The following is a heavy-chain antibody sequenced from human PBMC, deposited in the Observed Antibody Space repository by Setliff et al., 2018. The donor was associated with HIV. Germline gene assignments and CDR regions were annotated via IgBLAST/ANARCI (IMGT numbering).Heavy chain of an antibody. V-gene: IGHV4-31*03. CDR3: ARSSRSSPFWFDY. CDR2: IYYSGST. CDR1: GGSINNDIYF. J-gene: IGHJ4*01. Sequence: PSETLSLTCTVSGGSINNDIYFWTWIRQRPGKCLEWIGYIYYSGSTHSNPSLKSRLTISVDTSSNQFSLKLNSVTAADTAIYCCARSSRSSPFWFDYWGLGTLVTVAS. D-gene: IGHD6-6*01.